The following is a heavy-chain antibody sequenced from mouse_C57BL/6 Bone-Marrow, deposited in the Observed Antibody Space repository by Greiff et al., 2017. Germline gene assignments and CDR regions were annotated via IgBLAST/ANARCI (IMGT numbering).Heavy chain of an antibody. CDR2: IYPRSGNT. V-gene: IGHV1-81*01. CDR1: GYTFTSYG. Sequence: VQLLQSGADLVRPGASVKLSCKASGYTFTSYGISWVKQTPGQGLEWIGEIYPRSGNTYYNEKVKGKATLTADKSSTPAYMELRSLTSEDSAIYFCASGSRWAYWGQGTLVTVSA. CDR3: ASGSRWAY. J-gene: IGHJ3*01. D-gene: IGHD1-1*01.